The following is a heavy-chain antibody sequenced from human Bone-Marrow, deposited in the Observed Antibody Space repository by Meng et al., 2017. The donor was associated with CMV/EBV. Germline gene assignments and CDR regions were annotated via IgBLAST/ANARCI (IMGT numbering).Heavy chain of an antibody. Sequence: SETLSLTCTVSGGSISSSSYYWSWIRQPPGKGLEWIGYIYYSGSTDYNPSLKSRVTISVDTSKNQFSLKLSSVTAADTAVYYCASSSIGGMDVWGQGTTVTVSS. V-gene: IGHV4-61*01. D-gene: IGHD2-2*01. CDR3: ASSSIGGMDV. J-gene: IGHJ6*02. CDR2: IYYSGST. CDR1: GGSISSSSYY.